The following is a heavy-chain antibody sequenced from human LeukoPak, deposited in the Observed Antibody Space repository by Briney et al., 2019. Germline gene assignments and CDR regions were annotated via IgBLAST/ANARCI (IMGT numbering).Heavy chain of an antibody. J-gene: IGHJ1*01. V-gene: IGHV4-59*02. Sequence: PSETLSLTCTVSGASVSSYYWSWIRQPPGKGLEWIGYIYYSGSTNYNPSLKSRITISVDTSKNQFSLRLSSVTAAVTAVYFCAMGFWYEEYFQHWGQGSLVIVSS. CDR2: IYYSGST. CDR3: AMGFWYEEYFQH. D-gene: IGHD6-13*01. CDR1: GASVSSYY.